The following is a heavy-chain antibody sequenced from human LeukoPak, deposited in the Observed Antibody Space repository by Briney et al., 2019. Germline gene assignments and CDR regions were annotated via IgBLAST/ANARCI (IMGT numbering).Heavy chain of an antibody. D-gene: IGHD3-22*01. V-gene: IGHV4-38-2*01. J-gene: IGHJ5*01. Sequence: SETLSLTCDVSGVSFSTYYWGWIRQPPGKGLEWIGSIYHRGTTYYNPSLKRRVSISVDTSKNQFSLKLSSVTAADTAMYYCARIAMFYYESSGYYSDSWGQGTLVTVSS. CDR2: IYHRGTT. CDR1: GVSFSTYY. CDR3: ARIAMFYYESSGYYSDS.